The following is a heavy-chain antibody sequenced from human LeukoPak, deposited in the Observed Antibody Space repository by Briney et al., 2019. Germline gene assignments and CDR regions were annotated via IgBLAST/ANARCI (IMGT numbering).Heavy chain of an antibody. CDR2: IYYSGST. D-gene: IGHD2/OR15-2a*01. J-gene: IGHJ6*03. CDR1: GGSISSSSYY. Sequence: SETLSLTCTVSGGSISSSSYYWGWIRQPPGKGLEWIGSIYYSGSTYYNPSLKSRVTISVDTSKNQFSLKLSSVTAADTAVYYCARVRPLSYYYYYYMDVWGKGTTVTVSS. CDR3: ARVRPLSYYYYYYMDV. V-gene: IGHV4-39*01.